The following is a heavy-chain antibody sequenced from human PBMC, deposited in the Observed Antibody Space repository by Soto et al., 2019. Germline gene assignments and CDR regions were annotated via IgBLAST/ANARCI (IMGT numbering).Heavy chain of an antibody. CDR2: ISDSGSDT. CDR3: AKRVEYSSSTHYFDY. CDR1: GFTSSGFA. D-gene: IGHD6-6*01. J-gene: IGHJ4*02. V-gene: IGHV3-23*01. Sequence: EVQLLESGGGLVQPGGSLRLACVASGFTSSGFAMSWVRQAPGSGLEWVSAISDSGSDTYYADSVKGRFTISRDNSKNTLYLQMKSLRVEDTAVYYCAKRVEYSSSTHYFDYWGQGTLVTVSS.